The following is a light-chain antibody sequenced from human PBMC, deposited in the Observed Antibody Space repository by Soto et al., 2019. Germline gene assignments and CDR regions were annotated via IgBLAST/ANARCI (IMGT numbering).Light chain of an antibody. J-gene: IGKJ2*01. V-gene: IGKV3-20*01. CDR1: QSVNSNY. CDR2: GAS. Sequence: EIVLTQSPGTLSLSPGDRATLSCRASQSVNSNYLGWYQQKPGHAPRPLLYGASSRASGVPDRFSGSGSGTDFTLTISRLEPEDFAVYYCHQFGVSPPYTFGQGTKLEI. CDR3: HQFGVSPPYT.